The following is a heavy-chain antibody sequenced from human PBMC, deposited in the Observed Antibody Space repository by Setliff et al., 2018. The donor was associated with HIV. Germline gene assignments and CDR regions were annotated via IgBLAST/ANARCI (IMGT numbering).Heavy chain of an antibody. V-gene: IGHV3-7*01. CDR2: IKQDGSEK. D-gene: IGHD2-21*02. CDR3: ARVATPYCGGDCYSPFDY. Sequence: GGSLRLSCAASGFTFSSYWMSWVRQAPGKGLEWVANIKQDGSEKYYVDSGKGRFTISRDNAKNSLYLQMNSLRAEDTAVYYCARVATPYCGGDCYSPFDYWGQGTLVTVSS. CDR1: GFTFSSYW. J-gene: IGHJ4*02.